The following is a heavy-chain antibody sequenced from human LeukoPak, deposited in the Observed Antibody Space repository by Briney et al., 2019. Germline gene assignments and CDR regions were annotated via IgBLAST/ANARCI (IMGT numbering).Heavy chain of an antibody. D-gene: IGHD2-2*02. CDR1: GGSISGNTYY. J-gene: IGHJ5*02. Sequence: SETLSLTCTVSGGSISGNTYYWGWIRQPPGKGLEWIGSIYSGGSTYYNPSLKSRVTISVDTSKNQFSLKLSSVTAVDTAVYYCARLIPNWFDPWGQGTLVTVSS. CDR3: ARLIPNWFDP. V-gene: IGHV4-39*07. CDR2: IYSGGST.